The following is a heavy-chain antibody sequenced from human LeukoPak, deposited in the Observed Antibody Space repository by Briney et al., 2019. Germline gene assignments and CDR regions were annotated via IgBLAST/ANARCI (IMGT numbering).Heavy chain of an antibody. Sequence: AASVKVSCKASGYTFTGYYMHWARQAPGQGLEWMGWINPNSGGTNYAQKFQGRVTMTRDTSISTAYMELSRLRSDDTAVYYCARDYVYYYDSSGYPSADYWGQGTLVTVSS. CDR1: GYTFTGYY. V-gene: IGHV1-2*02. D-gene: IGHD3-22*01. CDR3: ARDYVYYYDSSGYPSADY. CDR2: INPNSGGT. J-gene: IGHJ4*02.